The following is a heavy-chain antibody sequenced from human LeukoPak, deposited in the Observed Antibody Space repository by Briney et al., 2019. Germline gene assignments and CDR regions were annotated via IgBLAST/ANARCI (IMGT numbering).Heavy chain of an antibody. CDR3: ARREWLRKSLDY. CDR2: IYYSGST. D-gene: IGHD5-12*01. J-gene: IGHJ4*02. V-gene: IGHV4-39*07. CDR1: GGSISSSSYY. Sequence: SETLSLTCTVSGGSISSSSYYWGWIRPPPGKGLEWIGSIYYSGSTYYNPSLKSRVTISVDTSKNQFSLKLSSVTAADTAVYYCARREWLRKSLDYWGQGTLVTVSS.